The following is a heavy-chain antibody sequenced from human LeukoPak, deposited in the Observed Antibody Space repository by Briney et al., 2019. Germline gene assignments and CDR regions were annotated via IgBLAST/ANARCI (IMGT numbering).Heavy chain of an antibody. CDR3: ARTPIVVVPMYYYYYGMDV. V-gene: IGHV4-59*01. D-gene: IGHD2-2*01. Sequence: SETLSLTCTVSGGSISSYYWSWIRQPPGKGLEWIGYIYYSGSTNYNPSLKSRVTISVDTSKNQFSPKLSSVTAADTAVYYCARTPIVVVPMYYYYYGMDVWGQGTTVTVSS. CDR2: IYYSGST. J-gene: IGHJ6*02. CDR1: GGSISSYY.